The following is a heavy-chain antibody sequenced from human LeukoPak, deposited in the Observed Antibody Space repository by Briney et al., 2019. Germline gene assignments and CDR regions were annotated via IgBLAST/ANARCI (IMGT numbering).Heavy chain of an antibody. CDR1: GGSISSGSYY. V-gene: IGHV4-61*02. CDR3: ARAGRYYYYYGMDV. CDR2: IYTSGST. J-gene: IGHJ6*02. Sequence: SETLSLTCTVSGGSISSGSYYWSWIRQPAGKGLEWIGRIYTSGSTNYNPSLKSRVTISVDTSKNQFSLKLSSVTAADTAVYYYARAGRYYYYYGMDVWGQGTTVTVSS.